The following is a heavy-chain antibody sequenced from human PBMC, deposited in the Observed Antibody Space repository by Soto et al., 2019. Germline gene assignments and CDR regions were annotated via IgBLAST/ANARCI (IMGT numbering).Heavy chain of an antibody. CDR2: INSDGSHT. V-gene: IGHV3-74*01. Sequence: EVQLVESGGGLVQPGGSLRLSCAASGFTFFAYWIHWVRQVPGKRLVWVSRINSDGSHTSYADSVRGRFTISSDKSKSTVFLQMSSLTDDHTAVYYCGKEGDYGVYAGDNWFDSGRQASLVTVSS. CDR1: GFTFFAYW. CDR3: GKEGDYGVYAGDNWFDS. J-gene: IGHJ5*01. D-gene: IGHD4-17*01.